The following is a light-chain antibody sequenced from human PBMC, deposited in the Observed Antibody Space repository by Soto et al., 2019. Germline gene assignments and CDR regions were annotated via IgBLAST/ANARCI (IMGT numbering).Light chain of an antibody. J-gene: IGLJ2*01. V-gene: IGLV2-14*01. CDR2: EVT. CDR1: NNDVGAYNY. CDR3: SSYTRDTTVV. Sequence: QSALTQPASVSGSPGQSITISCAGTNNDVGAYNYVSWYRQHPGKAPQLMIFEVTNRPSGVSDRFSGSKSGYTASLTISGLQAEDDADYYCSSYTRDTTVVFGGGTKLTVL.